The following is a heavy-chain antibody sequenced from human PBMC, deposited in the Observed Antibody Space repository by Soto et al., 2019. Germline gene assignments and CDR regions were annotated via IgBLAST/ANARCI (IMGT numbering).Heavy chain of an antibody. CDR3: ASGRGISAKFDY. CDR2: IYHSGST. CDR1: GGSISSGGYS. Sequence: QLQLQESGSGLVKPSQTLSLTCAVSGGSISSGGYSWSWIRQPPGKGLEWIGYIYHSGSTYYNPSLTSRVTISVDRSKNQFSLKLSSVTAADTAVYSCASGRGISAKFDYWGQGTLVTVSS. V-gene: IGHV4-30-2*01. J-gene: IGHJ4*02. D-gene: IGHD3-3*02.